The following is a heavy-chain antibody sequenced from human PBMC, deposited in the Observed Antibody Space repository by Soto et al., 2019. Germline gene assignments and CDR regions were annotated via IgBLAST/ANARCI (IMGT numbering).Heavy chain of an antibody. Sequence: QVQLQESGPGLVKPSQTLSLTCTVSGGSISSGGYYWSWIRQHPGKGLEWIGYIYYSVSTYYNPSLKSRVTISVDTSKNQFSLKLSSVTAADTAVYYCASRAGRTTGTTGFDYWGQGTLVTVSS. V-gene: IGHV4-31*03. CDR1: GGSISSGGYY. CDR3: ASRAGRTTGTTGFDY. D-gene: IGHD1-1*01. J-gene: IGHJ4*02. CDR2: IYYSVST.